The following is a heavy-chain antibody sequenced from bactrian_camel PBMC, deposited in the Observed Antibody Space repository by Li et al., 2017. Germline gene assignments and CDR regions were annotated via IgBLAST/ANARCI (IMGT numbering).Heavy chain of an antibody. CDR2: IYIGGGRT. Sequence: VQLVESGGGSVQAGGSLTLSCAASGYTARRNYMAWFRQAAGKEREGVASIYIGGGRTYYADSVQGRFTMSQDNAKNTVDLQMNSLKPEDTAIYYCAAGYGNAAPTYWGQGTQVTVS. CDR1: GYTARRNY. J-gene: IGHJ4*01. CDR3: AAGYGNAAPTY. V-gene: IGHV3S40*01. D-gene: IGHD6*01.